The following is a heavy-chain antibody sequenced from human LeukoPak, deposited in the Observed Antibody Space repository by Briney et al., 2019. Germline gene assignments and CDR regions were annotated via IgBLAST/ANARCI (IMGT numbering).Heavy chain of an antibody. CDR2: INAYNGNT. CDR3: ARWAGRLISSSWLDY. J-gene: IGHJ4*02. Sequence: APVKVSCKASGYTFTSYGISWVRQAPGQGLEWMGWINAYNGNTNYAQMLQGRVTMTTDTSTSTAYMELRSLRSDDTAVYYCARWAGRLISSSWLDYWGQGTLVTVSS. V-gene: IGHV1-18*01. D-gene: IGHD6-13*01. CDR1: GYTFTSYG.